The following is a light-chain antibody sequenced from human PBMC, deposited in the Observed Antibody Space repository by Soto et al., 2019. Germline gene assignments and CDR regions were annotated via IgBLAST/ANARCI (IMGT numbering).Light chain of an antibody. J-gene: IGKJ4*01. CDR3: QQHTNCPLT. Sequence: EKVRTQHPATLSVSQGEGATLSCMSSQSISNNLAWYQQKPGQAPRLLIYGASTRATGIPASFSGSGSGTEFTLTISSLQSEDFAVYYCQQHTNCPLTFGGGTKVDIK. CDR2: GAS. V-gene: IGKV3-15*01. CDR1: QSISNN.